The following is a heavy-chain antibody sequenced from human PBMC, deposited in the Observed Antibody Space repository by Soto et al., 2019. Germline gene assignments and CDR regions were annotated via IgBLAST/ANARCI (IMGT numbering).Heavy chain of an antibody. CDR1: GFTVSSNY. J-gene: IGHJ4*02. D-gene: IGHD2-2*01. V-gene: IGHV3-66*01. CDR3: ASDVVVPAAMATYYFDY. CDR2: IYSGGST. Sequence: EVQLVESGGGLVQPGGSLRLSCAASGFTVSSNYMSWVLQAPWKGLECVTVIYSGGSTYYADSVKVRFTIYRDNSKKPLSLQMTGLRAEDTAVYYCASDVVVPAAMATYYFDYWCQGPLVTVCS.